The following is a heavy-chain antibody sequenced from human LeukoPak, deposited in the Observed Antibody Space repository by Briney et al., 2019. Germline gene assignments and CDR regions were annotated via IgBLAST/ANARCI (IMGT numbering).Heavy chain of an antibody. D-gene: IGHD3-16*01. Sequence: GGSLGLSCGVSGFTFTNYWMTWVRQAPGKGLEWVANIKEDGSERNYVDSVKGRFTISRDNAKNSLHLQMNSLRAEDTAVYYCARGGSDSDYWGQGTLVTVSS. J-gene: IGHJ4*02. CDR3: ARGGSDSDY. V-gene: IGHV3-7*01. CDR2: IKEDGSER. CDR1: GFTFTNYW.